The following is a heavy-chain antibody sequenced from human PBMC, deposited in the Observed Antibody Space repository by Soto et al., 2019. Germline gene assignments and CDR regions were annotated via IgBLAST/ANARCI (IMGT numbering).Heavy chain of an antibody. V-gene: IGHV4-34*01. D-gene: IGHD2-15*01. CDR3: TTLGRRWPDAFDI. CDR2: VTPSGGS. CDR1: GGSFNSYF. Sequence: QVQLQQWGAGLLKPSETLSLTCAVYGGSFNSYFWNWVRQPPGKGLEWIGEVTPSGGSNYNPSLKSRVTISKDTSKNQFSLKVTSVTAADTAVYYCTTLGRRWPDAFDIWAQGAMVTVSP. J-gene: IGHJ3*02.